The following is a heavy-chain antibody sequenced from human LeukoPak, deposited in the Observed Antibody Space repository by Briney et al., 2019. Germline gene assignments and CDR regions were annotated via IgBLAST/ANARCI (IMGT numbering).Heavy chain of an antibody. CDR2: ISAYNGNT. CDR3: ASRKYCGGDCYQDY. CDR1: GYTFTSYA. J-gene: IGHJ4*02. V-gene: IGHV1-18*01. D-gene: IGHD2-21*02. Sequence: GASVKVSCKASGYTFTSYAMNWVRQAPGQGLEWMGWISAYNGNTNYAQKLQGRVTMTTDTSTSTAYMELSRLRSDDTAVYYCASRKYCGGDCYQDYWGQGTLVTVSS.